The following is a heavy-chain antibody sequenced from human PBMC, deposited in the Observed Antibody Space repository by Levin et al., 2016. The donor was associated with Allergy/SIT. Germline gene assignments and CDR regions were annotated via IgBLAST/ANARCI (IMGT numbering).Heavy chain of an antibody. V-gene: IGHV1-3*01. Sequence: WVRQAPGQRLEWMGWINAGNGNTKYSQKFQGRVTITRDTSASTAYMELSSLRSEDTAVYYCARDGNIAAAVPHFDYWGQGTLVTVSS. D-gene: IGHD6-13*01. CDR3: ARDGNIAAAVPHFDY. J-gene: IGHJ4*02. CDR2: INAGNGNT.